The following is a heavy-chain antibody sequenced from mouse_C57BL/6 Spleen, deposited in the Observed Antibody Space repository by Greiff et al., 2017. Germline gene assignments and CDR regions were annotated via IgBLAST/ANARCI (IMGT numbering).Heavy chain of an antibody. CDR2: ILPSIGRT. Sequence: VQLQQSGSELRSPGSSVKLSCKDFDSEVFPIAYMSWVRQKPGRGFEWIGGILPSIGRTIYGEKFEDKATLDADTLSNTAYLELNSLTSEDSAIYYCARYGSSPYWYFDVWGTGTTVTVSS. CDR3: ARYGSSPYWYFDV. J-gene: IGHJ1*03. V-gene: IGHV15-2*01. D-gene: IGHD1-1*01. CDR1: DSEVFPIAY.